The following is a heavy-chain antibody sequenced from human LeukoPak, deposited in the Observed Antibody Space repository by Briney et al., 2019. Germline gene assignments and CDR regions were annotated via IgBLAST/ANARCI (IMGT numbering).Heavy chain of an antibody. V-gene: IGHV3-64D*06. Sequence: PGGSLRLSCSASGFTFSSYAMHWVRQAPGKGLEYVSAICRSGGSTYYADSVKGRFTISRDNSKNTLYLQMSSLTAEDTAVYYCVKTVYGTMVRGVITSPFDYWGQGTLVTVSS. J-gene: IGHJ4*02. D-gene: IGHD3-10*01. CDR1: GFTFSSYA. CDR2: ICRSGGST. CDR3: VKTVYGTMVRGVITSPFDY.